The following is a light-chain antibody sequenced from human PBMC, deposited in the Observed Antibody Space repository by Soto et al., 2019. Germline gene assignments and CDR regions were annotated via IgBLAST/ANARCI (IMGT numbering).Light chain of an antibody. CDR2: AAS. CDR3: QQTNDFPYT. J-gene: IGKJ2*01. V-gene: IGKV1-12*01. CDR1: HVISSW. Sequence: DIQMTQSPSSVSASVGDRVTITCRARHVISSWLAWYQQKPGKAPKLLIYAASRFQSGVPSRFSGGESGADFSLTISSLQPEDVATYYCQQTNDFPYTFGQGTKLEIK.